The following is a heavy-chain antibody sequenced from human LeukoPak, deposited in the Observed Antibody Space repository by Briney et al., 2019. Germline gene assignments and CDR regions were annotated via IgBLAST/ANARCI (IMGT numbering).Heavy chain of an antibody. V-gene: IGHV4-34*01. J-gene: IGHJ3*02. CDR1: GGSFSGYY. CDR3: ARGPHLPYYDFWSGYTSDAFDI. D-gene: IGHD3-3*01. Sequence: PSETLSLTCAVYGGSFSGYYWSWIRQPPGKGLEWIGEINHSGSTNYNSSLKSRVTISVDTSKNQFSLKLSSVTAADTAVYYCARGPHLPYYDFWSGYTSDAFDIWGQGTMVTVSS. CDR2: INHSGST.